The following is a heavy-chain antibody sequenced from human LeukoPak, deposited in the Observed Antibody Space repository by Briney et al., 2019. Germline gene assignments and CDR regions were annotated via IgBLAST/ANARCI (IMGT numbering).Heavy chain of an antibody. CDR1: GFTFSDHH. D-gene: IGHD3-22*01. CDR2: SINKGRGYST. V-gene: IGHV3-72*01. J-gene: IGHJ4*02. CDR3: TRIFYYETGGYYPAH. Sequence: RGSLSLSCAASGFTFSDHHMDWVRHAPRKRLECSGRSINKGRGYSTVFAASVKGSLTISRAEPKTSLYLQMNSMKTEDTAVYYCTRIFYYETGGYYPAHWGPGTLVTVSS.